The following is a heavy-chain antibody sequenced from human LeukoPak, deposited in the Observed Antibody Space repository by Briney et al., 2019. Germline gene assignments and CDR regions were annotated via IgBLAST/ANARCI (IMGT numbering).Heavy chain of an antibody. CDR1: GGSFSGYY. J-gene: IGHJ4*02. D-gene: IGHD1-26*01. Sequence: SETLSLTCAVYGGSFSGYYWSWIRQTPGKGLEWIGEINHSGSTNYNPSLKSRVTISVDTSKNQFSLKLSSVTAADTAVYYCARGRKIVVIWGQGTLVTVSS. CDR2: INHSGST. V-gene: IGHV4-34*01. CDR3: ARGRKIVVI.